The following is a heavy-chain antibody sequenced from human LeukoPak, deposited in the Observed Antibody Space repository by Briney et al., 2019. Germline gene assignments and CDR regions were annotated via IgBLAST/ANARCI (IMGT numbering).Heavy chain of an antibody. J-gene: IGHJ4*02. CDR3: ARHVPLPSTLGFDY. CDR1: GGSVGSADYY. Sequence: SETLSLTCTVSGGSVGSADYYWSWMRQPPGRGLEWIGYIYYSGNTYYIPSLKSRITISVDTSKNQFSLNLSSVTAADTAVYYCARHVPLPSTLGFDYWGPGTLVTVSS. CDR2: IYYSGNT. D-gene: IGHD2/OR15-2a*01. V-gene: IGHV4-30-4*01.